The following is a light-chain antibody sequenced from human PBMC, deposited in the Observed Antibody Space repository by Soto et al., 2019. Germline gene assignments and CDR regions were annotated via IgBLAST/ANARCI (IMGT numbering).Light chain of an antibody. CDR1: SSDVGGYNY. J-gene: IGLJ2*01. Sequence: QSVLTQPASVSGSPGQSITISCTGTSSDVGGYNYVSWYQQHPGKAPKLMIHDVSNRPSGVSNRFSGSKSGNTASLIISGLQAEDEADYYCSSYTSSSTLVVFGGGTKLTVL. V-gene: IGLV2-14*01. CDR2: DVS. CDR3: SSYTSSSTLVV.